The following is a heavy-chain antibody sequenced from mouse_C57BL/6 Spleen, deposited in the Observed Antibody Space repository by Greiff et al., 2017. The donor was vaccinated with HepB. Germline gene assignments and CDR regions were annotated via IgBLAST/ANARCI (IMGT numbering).Heavy chain of an antibody. CDR3: ATARPWFAY. CDR2: ISSGGSYT. CDR1: GFTFSSYG. J-gene: IGHJ3*01. V-gene: IGHV5-6*01. D-gene: IGHD1-2*01. Sequence: EVKLQESGGDLVKPGGSLKLSCAASGFTFSSYGMSWVRQTPDKRLEWVATISSGGSYTYYPDSVKGRFTISRDNAKNTLYLQMSSLKSEDTAMYCCATARPWFAYWGQGTLVTVSA.